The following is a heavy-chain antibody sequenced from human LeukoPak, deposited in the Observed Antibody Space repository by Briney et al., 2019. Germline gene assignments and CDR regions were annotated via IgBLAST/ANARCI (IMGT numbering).Heavy chain of an antibody. D-gene: IGHD3-22*01. Sequence: ASVKVSCKASGYTFTSCGISWVRQAPGQGLEWMGWISAYNGNTNYAQKLQGRVTMTTDTSTSTAYMELRSPRSDDTAVYYCARGRGSSGYSVWYYYMDVWGKGTTVTVSS. CDR2: ISAYNGNT. CDR1: GYTFTSCG. V-gene: IGHV1-18*01. CDR3: ARGRGSSGYSVWYYYMDV. J-gene: IGHJ6*03.